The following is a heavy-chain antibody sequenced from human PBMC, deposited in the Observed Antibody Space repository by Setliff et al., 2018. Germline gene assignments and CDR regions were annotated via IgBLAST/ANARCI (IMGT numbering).Heavy chain of an antibody. V-gene: IGHV3-33*08. CDR1: GFTFSTYR. J-gene: IGHJ4*02. Sequence: PGGSLRLSCAASGFTFSTYRMHWVRQAPGKGLEWVAVIWDDGVKKYHADSVKGRFTISRDKSKNTLYLQMNSLRPEDTAVYYCARTCSGSGCYAGLESWGQGTPVTVSS. CDR2: IWDDGVKK. CDR3: ARTCSGSGCYAGLES. D-gene: IGHD2-15*01.